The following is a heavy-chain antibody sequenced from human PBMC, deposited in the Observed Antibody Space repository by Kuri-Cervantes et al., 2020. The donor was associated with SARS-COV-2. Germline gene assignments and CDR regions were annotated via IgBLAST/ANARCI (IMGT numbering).Heavy chain of an antibody. D-gene: IGHD2-15*01. V-gene: IGHV1-46*01. Sequence: ASVKVSCKASGYTFTSYYMHWVRQAPGQGLEWMGIINPSGGSISYAQKFQGRATMTRDTSTSTVYMELSSLRSEDTAVYYCARADIVVVVAAGGAFDSWGQGTMVTVSS. J-gene: IGHJ3*02. CDR1: GYTFTSYY. CDR2: INPSGGSI. CDR3: ARADIVVVVAAGGAFDS.